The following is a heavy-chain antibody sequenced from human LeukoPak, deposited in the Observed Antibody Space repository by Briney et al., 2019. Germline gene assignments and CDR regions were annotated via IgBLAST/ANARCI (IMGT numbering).Heavy chain of an antibody. CDR3: ASGGVVVVITFDY. V-gene: IGHV4-39*07. CDR2: IYYSGST. CDR1: GGSISSSSYY. D-gene: IGHD3-22*01. Sequence: SETLSLTCTVSGGSISSSSYYWGWIRQPPGKGLEWIGSIYYSGSTYYNPSLKRRVTISVDTSKNQFSLKLSSVTAADTAVYYCASGGVVVVITFDYWGQGTLVTVSS. J-gene: IGHJ4*02.